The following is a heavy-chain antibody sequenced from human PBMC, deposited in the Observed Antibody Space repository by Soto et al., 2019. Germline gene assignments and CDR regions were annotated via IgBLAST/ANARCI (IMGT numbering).Heavy chain of an antibody. CDR2: IYYTGAT. V-gene: IGHV4-4*02. CDR3: ARVFSSGSGWMYFFGF. J-gene: IGHJ4*02. CDR1: SGSISTGNW. Sequence: QVELQESGPRLVKSSGTLSLTCEVSSGSISTGNWWSWVRQPPGKGLEWIGEIYYTGATNYNPSLKRRLTMKVDKSKDQFSLILTSATAAATAVYYCARVFSSGSGWMYFFGFWGQGILVSVSS. D-gene: IGHD6-25*01.